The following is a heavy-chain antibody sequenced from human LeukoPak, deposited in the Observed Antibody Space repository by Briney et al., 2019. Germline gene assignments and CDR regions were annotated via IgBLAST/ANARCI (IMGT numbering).Heavy chain of an antibody. CDR3: ARRPYTAMVIYHKAGFDY. CDR1: GGSISSHY. J-gene: IGHJ4*02. D-gene: IGHD5-18*01. Sequence: SETLSLTCTVSGGSISSHYWSWIRQPPGKGLEWIGYIYYSGTTNYNPSLKSRVTISVDTSKNQFSLKLSSVTAADTAVYYCARRPYTAMVIYHKAGFDYWGQGTLVTVSS. CDR2: IYYSGTT. V-gene: IGHV4-59*11.